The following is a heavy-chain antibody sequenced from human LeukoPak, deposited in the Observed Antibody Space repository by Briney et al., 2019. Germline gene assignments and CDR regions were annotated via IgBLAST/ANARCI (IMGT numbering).Heavy chain of an antibody. CDR2: VYYSGSA. CDR3: ATDRQEGGSGSYWFDP. V-gene: IGHV4-59*01. Sequence: SETPSLTCTVSGGSISTYYWSWIRQPVGKGLEWMGTVYYSGSATYNPSLKSRLTLSADTSKNHFSLKLTSVTSEDTAVYYCATDRQEGGSGSYWFDPWGQGTLVTVSS. J-gene: IGHJ5*02. CDR1: GGSISTYY. D-gene: IGHD3-10*01.